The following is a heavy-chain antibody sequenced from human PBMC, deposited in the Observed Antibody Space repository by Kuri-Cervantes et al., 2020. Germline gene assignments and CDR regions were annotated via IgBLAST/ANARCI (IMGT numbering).Heavy chain of an antibody. V-gene: IGHV3-30*04. D-gene: IGHD3-10*01. CDR2: ISYDGSNK. J-gene: IGHJ4*02. CDR1: GFTFSSYA. CDR3: AKARKTQILLWFGELPSY. Sequence: GESLKISCAASGFTFSSYAMHWVRQAPGKGLEWVAVISYDGSNKYYADSVKGRFTISRDNSKNTLYLQMNSLRAEDTAVYYCAKARKTQILLWFGELPSYWGQGTLVTVSS.